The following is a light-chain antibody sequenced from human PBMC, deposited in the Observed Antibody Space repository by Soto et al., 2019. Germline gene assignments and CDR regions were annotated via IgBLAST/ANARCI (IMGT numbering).Light chain of an antibody. V-gene: IGLV2-8*01. CDR2: EVS. CDR1: SGDVGGYNY. Sequence: QSVLTQPPSASGCPGQSVTISCTGTSGDVGGYNYVSWYQQHPGKAPKLMIFEVSERPSGVPDRFSASKSGNTASLTVSGLQAEDEADYYCSSYAGSNNYVFGTGTKVTVL. J-gene: IGLJ1*01. CDR3: SSYAGSNNYV.